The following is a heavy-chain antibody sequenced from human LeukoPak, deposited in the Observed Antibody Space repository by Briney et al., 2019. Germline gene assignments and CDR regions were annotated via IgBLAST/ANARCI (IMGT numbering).Heavy chain of an antibody. Sequence: PSETLSLTCTVSGDSINIGRYYWSWIRQHPGKGLEWIGYMYNSGNTYYKPSLQGRVNISVDMSKNQYSLKLSSVTAADTAVYYCARGYYDSRNDYWGQGTLVTVSS. CDR2: MYNSGNT. J-gene: IGHJ4*02. V-gene: IGHV4-31*03. D-gene: IGHD3-22*01. CDR3: ARGYYDSRNDY. CDR1: GDSINIGRYY.